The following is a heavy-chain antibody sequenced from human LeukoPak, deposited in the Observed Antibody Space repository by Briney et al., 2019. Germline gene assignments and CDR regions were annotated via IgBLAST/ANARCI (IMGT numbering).Heavy chain of an antibody. CDR2: IYTSGST. D-gene: IGHD2-21*01. V-gene: IGHV4-4*07. J-gene: IGHJ3*02. CDR1: GGSISSYY. Sequence: PSETLSLTCTVSGGSISSYYWSWIRQPAGKGLEWIGRIYTSGSTNYNPSLKSRVTMSVDTSKNQFSLKLSSVTAADTAVYYCASWPGLAYCGGDCYLHDAFDIWGQGTMVTVSS. CDR3: ASWPGLAYCGGDCYLHDAFDI.